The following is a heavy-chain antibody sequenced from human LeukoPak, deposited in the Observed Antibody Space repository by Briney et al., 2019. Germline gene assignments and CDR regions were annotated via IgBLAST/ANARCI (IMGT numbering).Heavy chain of an antibody. CDR2: IIPIFGTA. J-gene: IGHJ5*02. D-gene: IGHD2-2*01. V-gene: IGHV1-69*13. CDR3: ARGATIVVVPAAISYNWFDP. CDR1: GGTFSSYA. Sequence: SVKVSCKASGGTFSSYAISWVRQAPGQGLEWMGGIIPIFGTANYAQKFQGRVTITADESTSTAYMELSSLRSEDTAVYYCARGATIVVVPAAISYNWFDPWGQGTLVTVSS.